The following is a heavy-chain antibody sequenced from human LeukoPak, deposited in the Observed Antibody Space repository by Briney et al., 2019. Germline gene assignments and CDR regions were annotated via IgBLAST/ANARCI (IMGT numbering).Heavy chain of an antibody. CDR1: GGTFSSYA. CDR3: ARNFYDSRSAYGMDV. CDR2: IIPIFGTA. Sequence: RGASVKVSCKASGGTFSSYAISWVRQAPGQGLEWMGGIIPIFGTANYAQKFQGRVTITADESTSTAYMELSSLRSEDTAVYYCARNFYDSRSAYGMDVWGQGTTVTVSS. J-gene: IGHJ6*02. D-gene: IGHD3-22*01. V-gene: IGHV1-69*13.